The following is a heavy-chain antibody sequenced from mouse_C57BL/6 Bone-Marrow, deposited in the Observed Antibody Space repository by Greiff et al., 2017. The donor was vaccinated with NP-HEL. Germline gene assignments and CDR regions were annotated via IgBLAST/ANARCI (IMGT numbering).Heavy chain of an antibody. CDR3: ARRYGNPDY. CDR1: GYTFTSYW. CDR2: ISPGSGST. Sequence: QVQLQQPGAELVKPGASVKMSCKASGYTFTSYWLTWVKQRPGQGLEWIGDISPGSGSTNYNEKFKSKATLTVDTSSSTAYMQLSSLTSEDSAVYYCARRYGNPDYWGQGTTLTVSS. J-gene: IGHJ2*01. D-gene: IGHD2-1*01. V-gene: IGHV1-55*01.